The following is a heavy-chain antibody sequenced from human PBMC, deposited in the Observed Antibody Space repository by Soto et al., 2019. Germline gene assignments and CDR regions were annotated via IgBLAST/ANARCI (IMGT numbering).Heavy chain of an antibody. D-gene: IGHD2-2*01. CDR2: ISGSGGPT. J-gene: IGHJ6*03. CDR1: GFTFNDYA. V-gene: IGHV3-23*01. CDR3: AKGASTVFFYYYMDV. Sequence: EVQLLESGGGLVQPGGSLRLSCAASGFTFNDYAMSWVRQAPGKGLECVSAISGSGGPTYYADSVKGRFTISRDNSKNTLFLRVTSLRADDTAVYYCAKGASTVFFYYYMDVWGKGTTVTVSS.